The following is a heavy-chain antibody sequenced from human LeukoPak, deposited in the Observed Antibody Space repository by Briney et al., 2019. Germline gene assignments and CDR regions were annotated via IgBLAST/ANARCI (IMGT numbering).Heavy chain of an antibody. V-gene: IGHV4-59*08. CDR2: IYYSGNT. Sequence: PSETLSLTCTVSGGSNSNYYWSWIRQPPGKGLEWIGYIYYSGNTIYNPSLESRVTISVDTSKDQFSLNLHSVTAADTAVYYCVRYGGDGYNSCFDPWGQGTLVTVSS. J-gene: IGHJ5*02. CDR1: GGSNSNYY. D-gene: IGHD5-24*01. CDR3: VRYGGDGYNSCFDP.